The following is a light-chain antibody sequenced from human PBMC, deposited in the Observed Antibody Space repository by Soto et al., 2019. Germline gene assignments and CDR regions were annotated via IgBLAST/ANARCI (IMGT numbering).Light chain of an antibody. CDR3: CSYAGSSTYV. V-gene: IGLV2-14*01. J-gene: IGLJ1*01. CDR2: EVT. Sequence: QSVLTQPASVSGSPGQSITISCTGTSSDVGGYNYVSWYQQEPGKAPKLMIYEVTNRPSGVSNRFSGSKSGNTASLTITGLQAEDEADYYCCSYAGSSTYVFGTGTKVTVL. CDR1: SSDVGGYNY.